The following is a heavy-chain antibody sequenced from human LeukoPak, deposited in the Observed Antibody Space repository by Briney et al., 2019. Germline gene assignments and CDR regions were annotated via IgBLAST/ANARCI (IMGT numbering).Heavy chain of an antibody. J-gene: IGHJ4*02. V-gene: IGHV3-30-3*01. CDR3: EGGGRENDY. D-gene: IGHD3-16*01. CDR1: GFTFSSYA. CDR2: ISYDGSNK. Sequence: GRSLRLSCAASGFTFSSYAMHWVRQAPGKGLEWVAVISYDGSNKYYADSVKGRFTISRDNSKITLYLQMNSLRAEDTAVYYCEGGGRENDYWGQGTLVTVSS.